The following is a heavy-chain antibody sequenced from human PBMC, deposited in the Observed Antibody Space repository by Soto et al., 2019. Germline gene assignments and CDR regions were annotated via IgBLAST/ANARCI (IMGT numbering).Heavy chain of an antibody. CDR1: GGTFSNHA. V-gene: IGHV1-69*12. Sequence: QVHLVQSGAEVKKPGSSVKVSCKAPGGTFSNHAINWVRQAPGQGLERMGRIIPIFSTTNYAQKFQGRVTMTADESTITAYLELSSLKQDDTAVYYCAREVAADGTFREDVFDIWGPGTLVTVSS. J-gene: IGHJ3*02. CDR2: IIPIFSTT. CDR3: AREVAADGTFREDVFDI. D-gene: IGHD6-13*01.